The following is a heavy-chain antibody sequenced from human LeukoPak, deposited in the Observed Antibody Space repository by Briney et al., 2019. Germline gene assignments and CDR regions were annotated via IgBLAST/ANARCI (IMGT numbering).Heavy chain of an antibody. V-gene: IGHV1-2*02. CDR1: GYTFPANY. Sequence: EASVKVSCKASGYTFPANYMHWVRQAPGQGLEWMGWINPNSGGSNCAQKFQGRVSMTRETSISTAYMELSRLSSDGTAVYYCARVQVSDDNWGFFDYWGQGTLVTVSS. D-gene: IGHD1-1*01. CDR2: INPNSGGS. J-gene: IGHJ4*02. CDR3: ARVQVSDDNWGFFDY.